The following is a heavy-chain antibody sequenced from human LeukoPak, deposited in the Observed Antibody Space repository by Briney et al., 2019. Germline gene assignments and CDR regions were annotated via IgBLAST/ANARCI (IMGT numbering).Heavy chain of an antibody. CDR2: ISAYNGNT. D-gene: IGHD1/OR15-1a*01. J-gene: IGHJ4*02. V-gene: IGHV1-18*01. CDR1: GYTFTSYG. Sequence: ASVKVSCKASGYTFTSYGISWVRQAPGQGLEWMGWISAYNGNTNYAQNFQGRVTMTRDTSISTVYMELSRLRSDDTAVYYCAKTKGTIDYWGQGTLVTVSS. CDR3: AKTKGTIDY.